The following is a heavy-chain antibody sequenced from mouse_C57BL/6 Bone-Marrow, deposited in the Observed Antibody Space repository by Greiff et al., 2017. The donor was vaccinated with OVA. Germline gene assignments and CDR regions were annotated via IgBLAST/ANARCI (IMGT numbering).Heavy chain of an antibody. CDR3: ARGRRGSSPFAY. Sequence: EVQLVESGPGLVKPSQSLSLTCSVTGYSITSGYYWNWIRQFPGNKLEWMGYISYDGSNNYNPSLKNRISITRDTSKNQFFLKLNSVTTEDTATYYCARGRRGSSPFAYWGQGTLVTVSA. D-gene: IGHD1-1*01. CDR1: GYSITSGYY. CDR2: ISYDGSN. V-gene: IGHV3-6*01. J-gene: IGHJ3*01.